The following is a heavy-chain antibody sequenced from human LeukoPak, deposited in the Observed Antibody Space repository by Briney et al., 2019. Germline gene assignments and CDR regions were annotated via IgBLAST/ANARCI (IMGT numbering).Heavy chain of an antibody. Sequence: SETLSLTCTVSGGSISSSSYYWGWIRQPPGKGLEWIGSIYYSGSTYYNPSLKSRVTISVDTSKNQFSLKLSSVTAADTAVYYCARHFRKRHIVATKDPYFDYWGQGTLVTVSS. CDR2: IYYSGST. CDR1: GGSISSSSYY. CDR3: ARHFRKRHIVATKDPYFDY. J-gene: IGHJ4*02. D-gene: IGHD5-12*01. V-gene: IGHV4-39*07.